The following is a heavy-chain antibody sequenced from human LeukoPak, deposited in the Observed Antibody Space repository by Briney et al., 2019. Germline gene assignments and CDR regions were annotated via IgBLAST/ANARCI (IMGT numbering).Heavy chain of an antibody. Sequence: GGSLRLSCAASGFTFNNYAMNWVRQAPGKGLEWVSSISGGGETAYYADSAKGRFTISRDNSQNTLYLQMNSLRVEDTAVYYCARDYADYVGYFFFDYWGQGTLVTVSS. CDR3: ARDYADYVGYFFFDY. V-gene: IGHV3-23*01. CDR2: ISGGGETA. J-gene: IGHJ4*02. D-gene: IGHD4-17*01. CDR1: GFTFNNYA.